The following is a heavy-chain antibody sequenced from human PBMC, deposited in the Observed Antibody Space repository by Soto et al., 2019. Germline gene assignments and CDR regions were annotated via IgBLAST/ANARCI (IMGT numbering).Heavy chain of an antibody. CDR3: AKQRADYGSGADTFYFDS. CDR1: GFSFFSYA. V-gene: IGHV3-23*01. Sequence: PGGSLRLSCTGSGFSFFSYAMSWVRQAPGKGLEWVSTISGSGGHTYYADSVKGRFVVSRDNDKNTLYLLMNSLRAEDTALYYCAKQRADYGSGADTFYFDSWGQGALVTVSS. D-gene: IGHD3-10*01. CDR2: ISGSGGHT. J-gene: IGHJ4*02.